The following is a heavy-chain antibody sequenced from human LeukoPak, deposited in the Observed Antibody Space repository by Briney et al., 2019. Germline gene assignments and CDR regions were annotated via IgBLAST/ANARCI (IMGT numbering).Heavy chain of an antibody. J-gene: IGHJ5*02. CDR2: IYYSGST. CDR3: ARHPTYYDILTGYSPYNWFDP. D-gene: IGHD3-9*01. V-gene: IGHV4-59*08. CDR1: GGSISSYY. Sequence: PSETLSLTCTVSGGSISSYYWTWIRQPPGQGLEWIGYIYYSGSTNYNPSLKRRVTISVDTSKNQFSLKLSSVTAADAAVYYCARHPTYYDILTGYSPYNWFDPWGQGTLVTVSS.